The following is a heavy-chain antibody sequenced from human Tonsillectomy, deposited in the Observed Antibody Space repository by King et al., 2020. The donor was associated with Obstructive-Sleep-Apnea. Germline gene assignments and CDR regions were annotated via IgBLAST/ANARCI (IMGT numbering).Heavy chain of an antibody. D-gene: IGHD1-26*01. Sequence: VQLQESGPGMVKPSETLSLNCTVSGGSISGYYWSWIRQPPGKGLEWIGYIYYSGSTNYNPSLKSRVTISVDTSKNQFSLKLTSVTAADTAVYYCARHHVGATTSHFDYWGQGTLVTVSS. CDR1: GGSISGYY. J-gene: IGHJ4*02. CDR2: IYYSGST. V-gene: IGHV4-59*08. CDR3: ARHHVGATTSHFDY.